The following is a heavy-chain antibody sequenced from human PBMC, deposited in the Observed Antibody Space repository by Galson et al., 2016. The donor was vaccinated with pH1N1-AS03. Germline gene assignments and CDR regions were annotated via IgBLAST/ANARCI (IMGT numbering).Heavy chain of an antibody. CDR1: GGSISSSPYY. V-gene: IGHV4-39*07. D-gene: IGHD1-26*01. CDR2: VYYLGAT. J-gene: IGHJ4*02. CDR3: ARHVSGSYPNNLDY. Sequence: ETLSLTCTVSGGSISSSPYYWGWVRQPPGKGLEWIGTVYYLGATYYSPSHRSRVTISIDTSKNQFSLNLNSVTAADTAVYYCARHVSGSYPNNLDYWGQGTLVIVSS.